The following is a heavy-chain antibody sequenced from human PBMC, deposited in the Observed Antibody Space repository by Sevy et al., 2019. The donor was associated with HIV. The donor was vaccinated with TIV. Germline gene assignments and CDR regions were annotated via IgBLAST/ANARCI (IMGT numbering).Heavy chain of an antibody. V-gene: IGHV3-23*01. J-gene: IGHJ6*02. Sequence: GGSLRLSCAASGFSFRDYAMSWVRQAPGKGLEWVSKINGRGSIAYYADSVKGRFTISRDNSKNTLYLQMNSLRAEDTAVYYCARAPYGDYVYYYYGMDVWGQGTTVTVSS. CDR2: INGRGSIA. CDR1: GFSFRDYA. D-gene: IGHD4-17*01. CDR3: ARAPYGDYVYYYYGMDV.